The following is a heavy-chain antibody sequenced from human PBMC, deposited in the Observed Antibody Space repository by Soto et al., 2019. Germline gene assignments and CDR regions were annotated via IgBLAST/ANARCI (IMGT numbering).Heavy chain of an antibody. CDR3: ARGYSSGWYAFDI. V-gene: IGHV3-48*02. Sequence: GSLRLSCAASGFTFSIYSMNWVRPAPGKGLEWVSYISSSSSTISYADSVKGRLTISRDNAKNSLYLQMNSLRDEDTAVYYCARGYSSGWYAFDIWGQGTMVTVSS. CDR2: ISSSSSTI. D-gene: IGHD6-19*01. CDR1: GFTFSIYS. J-gene: IGHJ3*02.